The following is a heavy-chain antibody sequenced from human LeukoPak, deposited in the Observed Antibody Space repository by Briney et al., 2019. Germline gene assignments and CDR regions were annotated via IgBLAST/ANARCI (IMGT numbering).Heavy chain of an antibody. CDR2: IYYSGST. V-gene: IGHV4-39*07. D-gene: IGHD1-26*01. J-gene: IGHJ3*02. CDR3: ARGPVGGATYYDGDAFDI. Sequence: SETLSPTCTVSGGSISSSTHYWAWIRQPPGRGLEWIGIIYYSGSTHYNPSLKSRVTISVDTSKNQFSLKLSSVTAVDTAVYYCARGPVGGATYYDGDAFDIWGQGTMVTVSS. CDR1: GGSISSSTHY.